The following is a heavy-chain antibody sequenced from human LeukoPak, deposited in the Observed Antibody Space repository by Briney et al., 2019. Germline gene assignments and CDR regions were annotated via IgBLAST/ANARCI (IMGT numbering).Heavy chain of an antibody. CDR3: ARLRDVPAATYNWFDP. J-gene: IGHJ5*02. Sequence: SETLSLTCTVSGGSISSYYWSWIRQPAGKGLEWIGRIYTSGSTNYNPSLKSRVTMSVDTSKNQFSLKLSSVTAADTAVYYCARLRDVPAATYNWFDPRGQGTLVTVSS. D-gene: IGHD3-10*01. V-gene: IGHV4-4*07. CDR2: IYTSGST. CDR1: GGSISSYY.